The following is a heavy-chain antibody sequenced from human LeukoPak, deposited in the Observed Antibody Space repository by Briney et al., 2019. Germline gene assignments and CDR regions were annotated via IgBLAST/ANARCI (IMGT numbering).Heavy chain of an antibody. Sequence: GRSLRLSCAASGFTFSSYGMHWVRQAPGKGLEWVAVISYDGSNKYYADSVKGRFTISRDNSKNTLYLQMNSLRAEDTAVYYCAGLSFRDYGDYVLDYWGQGTLVTVSS. CDR1: GFTFSSYG. CDR2: ISYDGSNK. D-gene: IGHD4-17*01. J-gene: IGHJ4*02. V-gene: IGHV3-30*03. CDR3: AGLSFRDYGDYVLDY.